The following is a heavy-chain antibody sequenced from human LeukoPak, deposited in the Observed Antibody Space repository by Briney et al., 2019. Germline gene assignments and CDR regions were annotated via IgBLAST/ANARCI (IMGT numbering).Heavy chain of an antibody. CDR2: IYYSGST. J-gene: IGHJ2*01. V-gene: IGHV4-30-4*01. D-gene: IGHD3-10*01. CDR1: GVSISSSSYY. Sequence: SETLSLTCTVSGVSISSSSYYWSWIRQPPGKGLEWIGYIYYSGSTYYNPSLKSRVTTSVDTSKNQFSLKLSSVTAADTAVYYCASSYYGSGSYYPADDWYFDLWGRGTLVTVSS. CDR3: ASSYYGSGSYYPADDWYFDL.